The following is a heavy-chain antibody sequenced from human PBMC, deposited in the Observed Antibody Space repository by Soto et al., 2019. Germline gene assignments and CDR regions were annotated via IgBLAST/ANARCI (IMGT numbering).Heavy chain of an antibody. CDR1: WYRFTSYL. D-gene: IGHD4-17*01. CDR3: ASHRPTTYGYYFDY. Sequence: GESLKIFCKWSWYRFTSYLIGWVLEISMKGLEWMGIIYPGDSDTRYSPSFQGQVTISADKSISTAYLQWSSLKASDTAMYYCASHRPTTYGYYFDYWGQGTL. J-gene: IGHJ4*02. V-gene: IGHV5-51*01. CDR2: IYPGDSDT.